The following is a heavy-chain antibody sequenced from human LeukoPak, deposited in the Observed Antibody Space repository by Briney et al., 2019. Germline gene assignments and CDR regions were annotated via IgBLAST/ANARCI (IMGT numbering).Heavy chain of an antibody. J-gene: IGHJ6*03. Sequence: SGGSLRLSCAASGFTFSSYGMHWVRQAPGKGLEWVAFIRYDGSNKYYADSVKGRFTISRDNSKNTLYLQMNSLRAEDTAVYYCAKGSSKGDHYYMDVWGKGTTVTVSS. CDR1: GFTFSSYG. V-gene: IGHV3-30*02. CDR3: AKGSSKGDHYYMDV. D-gene: IGHD1-26*01. CDR2: IRYDGSNK.